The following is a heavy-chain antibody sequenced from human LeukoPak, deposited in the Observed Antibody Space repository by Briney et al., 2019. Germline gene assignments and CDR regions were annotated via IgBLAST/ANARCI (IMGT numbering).Heavy chain of an antibody. D-gene: IGHD2-2*01. CDR1: GFTFSSYS. V-gene: IGHV3-21*01. CDR3: ARVATHCSSTSRYLRD. J-gene: IGHJ4*02. Sequence: GGSLRLSCAASGFTFSSYSMNWVRQAPGKGLEWVSSISSSSSYIYYADSVKGRFTISRDNAKNSLYLQMNSLRAEDTAVYYCARVATHCSSTSRYLRDWGQGTLVTVSS. CDR2: ISSSSSYI.